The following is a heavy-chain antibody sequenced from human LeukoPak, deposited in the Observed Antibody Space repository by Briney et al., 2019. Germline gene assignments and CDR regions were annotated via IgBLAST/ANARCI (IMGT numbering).Heavy chain of an antibody. J-gene: IGHJ6*04. V-gene: IGHV4-59*08. CDR2: IYYSGST. D-gene: IGHD7-27*01. Sequence: SETLSLTCTVSGGSISSYYWSWIRQPPGKGLEWIGYIYYSGSTYYNPSLKSRVTISVDTSKNQFSLKLSSVTAADTAVYYCARVLGISTMDVWGKGTTVTVSS. CDR1: GGSISSYY. CDR3: ARVLGISTMDV.